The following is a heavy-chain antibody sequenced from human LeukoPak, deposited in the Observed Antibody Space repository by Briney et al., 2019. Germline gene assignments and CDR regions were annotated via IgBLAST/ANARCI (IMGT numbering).Heavy chain of an antibody. J-gene: IGHJ6*03. CDR3: ARGPHRYNWNFSYMDV. CDR1: GGTFSSYA. Sequence: ASVKVSCKASGGTFSSYAISWVRQAPGQGLEWMGGIIPIFGTANYAQKFQSRVTITTDESTSTAYMELSSLRSEDTAVYYCARGPHRYNWNFSYMDVWGKGTTVTVSS. D-gene: IGHD1-20*01. CDR2: IIPIFGTA. V-gene: IGHV1-69*05.